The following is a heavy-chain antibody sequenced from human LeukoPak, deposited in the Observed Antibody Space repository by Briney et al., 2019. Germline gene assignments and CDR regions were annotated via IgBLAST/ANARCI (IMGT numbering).Heavy chain of an antibody. CDR1: GFTFSSYA. J-gene: IGHJ6*02. CDR2: ISYDGSNK. D-gene: IGHD2-2*01. Sequence: GRSLRLSCAASGFTFSSYAMHWVRQAPGKGLEWVAVISYDGSNKYYADSVKGRFTISRDNSKNTLYLQMNSLRAEDTAVYYCARELDCSSTSCQLKYYYYYYGMDVWGQGTTVTVSS. V-gene: IGHV3-30-3*01. CDR3: ARELDCSSTSCQLKYYYYYYGMDV.